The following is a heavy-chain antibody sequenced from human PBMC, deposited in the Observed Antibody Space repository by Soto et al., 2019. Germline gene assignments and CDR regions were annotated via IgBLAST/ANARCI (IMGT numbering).Heavy chain of an antibody. CDR1: GFSFSNYW. V-gene: IGHV3-74*03. Sequence: EVQLVESGGGLVQPGGSLRLSCTASGFSFSNYWMHWVRQAPGKGLVWVSRIYSDGSGTMYADSVKGRFTISRDNAKSTLYLQMNSLIAEDTAVYYCATLNSFGSDYWGRGTLVTVSS. J-gene: IGHJ4*02. CDR2: IYSDGSGT. CDR3: ATLNSFGSDY. D-gene: IGHD5-18*01.